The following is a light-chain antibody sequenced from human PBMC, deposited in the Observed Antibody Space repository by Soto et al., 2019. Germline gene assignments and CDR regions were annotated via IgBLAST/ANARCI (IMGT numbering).Light chain of an antibody. CDR3: QQYNDWPPIT. Sequence: EIVMTQSPTTLSVSPGERATLPCRASQSVSTNLAWYQQKPGQVPSLLIYGASTRASGIPARFSGSGSGTDFTLTISSLQSEDFAVYYCQQYNDWPPITFGQGTRLEIK. J-gene: IGKJ5*01. V-gene: IGKV3-15*01. CDR1: QSVSTN. CDR2: GAS.